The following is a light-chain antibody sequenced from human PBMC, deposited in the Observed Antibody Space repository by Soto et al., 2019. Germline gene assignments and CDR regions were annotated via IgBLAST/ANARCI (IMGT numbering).Light chain of an antibody. J-gene: IGKJ4*01. CDR2: SIS. CDR3: LQRSSYPLT. V-gene: IGKV1-17*01. CDR1: QNILKY. Sequence: DIQMTQSPSSVSASVVDRVTITCLASQNILKYLDWYQWKPGRAPKRLIHSISNLQSGVPSRFSGSGSETEFTLTISSLQPEDFATYYCLQRSSYPLTFGGGTKVDIK.